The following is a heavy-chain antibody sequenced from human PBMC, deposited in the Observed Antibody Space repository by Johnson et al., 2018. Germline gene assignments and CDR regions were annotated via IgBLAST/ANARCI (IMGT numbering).Heavy chain of an antibody. CDR3: ARAGVTTGAFDI. CDR1: GFTFSSYG. CDR2: ISYDGSNK. J-gene: IGHJ3*02. D-gene: IGHD4-17*01. V-gene: IGHV3-30*03. Sequence: QVQLVQSGGGVVQPGRSLRLSCAASGFTFSSYGMHWVRQAPGKGLEWVAVISYDGSNKYYPGSVKGRFTISRENAKNSLYLQMNSLRAGDTAVYYCARAGVTTGAFDIWGQGTMVTVSS.